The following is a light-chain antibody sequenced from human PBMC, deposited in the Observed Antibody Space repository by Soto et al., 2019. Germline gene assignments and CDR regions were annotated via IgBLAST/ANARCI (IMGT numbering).Light chain of an antibody. CDR2: GAS. J-gene: IGKJ1*01. Sequence: EIVLTQSPGTLSLSPGERATLSCKASQSVSNIYLAWYQHKPGQAPRLLIYGASSRATGIPDRFSGSGSGTDFTLTISRLEPEDFAVYYCQQRETFGQGTKVEIK. V-gene: IGKV3-20*01. CDR1: QSVSNIY. CDR3: QQRET.